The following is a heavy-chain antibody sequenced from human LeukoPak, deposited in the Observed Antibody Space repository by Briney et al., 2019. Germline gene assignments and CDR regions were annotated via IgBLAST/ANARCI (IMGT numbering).Heavy chain of an antibody. CDR2: IIPMFGTS. J-gene: IGHJ5*02. Sequence: ASVKVSCKASGGTFSSYGISWVRQAPGQGLEWMGGIIPMFGTSDHAQKFQGRVTITADESTTTVYMELSGLRSEDTAVYYCARDNSVGDNAWWFDPWGQGTLVTVSS. CDR3: ARDNSVGDNAWWFDP. CDR1: GGTFSSYG. V-gene: IGHV1-69*01. D-gene: IGHD1-26*01.